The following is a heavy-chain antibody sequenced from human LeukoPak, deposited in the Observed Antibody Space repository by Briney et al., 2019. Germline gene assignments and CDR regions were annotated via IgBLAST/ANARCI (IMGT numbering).Heavy chain of an antibody. CDR1: GFTFSRYA. CDR2: ISYDGSNK. D-gene: IGHD2-2*01. V-gene: IGHV3-30*04. CDR3: ARDRGIVVVPAAMDNWFDP. Sequence: GRSLRLSCAASGFTFSRYAMHWVRLAPGKGLEWVAVISYDGSNKYYADSVKGRFTISRDNSKNTLYLQMNSLRAEDTAVYYCARDRGIVVVPAAMDNWFDPWGQATLVTVSS. J-gene: IGHJ5*02.